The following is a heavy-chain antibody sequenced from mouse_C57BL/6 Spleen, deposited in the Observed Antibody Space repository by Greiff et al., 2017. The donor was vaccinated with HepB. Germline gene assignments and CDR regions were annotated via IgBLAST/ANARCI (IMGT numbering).Heavy chain of an antibody. D-gene: IGHD1-1*01. J-gene: IGHJ2*01. CDR2: INPNNGGT. CDR3: GKQYYYGSSSHFDY. V-gene: IGHV1-26*01. Sequence: EVQLQQSGPELVKPGASVKISCKASGYTFTDYYMNWVKQSHGKSLEWIGDINPNNGGTSYSQKFKGKATLTVDKSSSTAYMGLRSLTSEGSTVYYVGKQYYYGSSSHFDYWGQGTTLTVCS. CDR1: GYTFTDYY.